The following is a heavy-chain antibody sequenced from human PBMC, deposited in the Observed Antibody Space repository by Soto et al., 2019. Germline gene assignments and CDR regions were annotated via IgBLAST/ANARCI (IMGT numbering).Heavy chain of an antibody. CDR2: LHYSGST. V-gene: IGHV4-39*01. Sequence: SETLSLTCAVSGGSFTSNNWWTWVRQPPGKGLEWIGSLHYSGSTYYNPSLKSRVTISVDTSKNQFSLRVISVTAADTAVYFCASQSSTTNFAFWGHGTLVTVSS. D-gene: IGHD4-17*01. J-gene: IGHJ4*01. CDR3: ASQSSTTNFAF. CDR1: GGSFTSNNW.